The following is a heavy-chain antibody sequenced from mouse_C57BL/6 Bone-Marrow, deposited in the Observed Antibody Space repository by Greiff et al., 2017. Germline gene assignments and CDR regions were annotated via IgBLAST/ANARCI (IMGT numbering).Heavy chain of an antibody. CDR3: ARYIGTTMYY. J-gene: IGHJ4*01. D-gene: IGHD1-1*01. CDR2: IRNKANGYTT. Sequence: EVQLVESGGGLVQPGGSLSLSCAASGFTFTDYYMSWVRQPPGKALEWLGFIRNKANGYTTEYSASVKGRFTISRDNSQSILYLQMNALRAEDSAPYYCARYIGTTMYYWGQGTSVTVSS. V-gene: IGHV7-3*01. CDR1: GFTFTDYY.